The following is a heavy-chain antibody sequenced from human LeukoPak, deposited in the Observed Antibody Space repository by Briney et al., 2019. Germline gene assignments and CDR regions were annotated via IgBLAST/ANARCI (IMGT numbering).Heavy chain of an antibody. CDR2: INGDGSNT. J-gene: IGHJ2*01. CDR3: TREPSGTYWYFDL. Sequence: GGSLRLSCAASGFTFNNYCMHWVRQAPGEGAVWGSGINGDGSNTHSADSVKGRFTISRDNAKNTLYLQMNSLRAEDTAVYYCTREPSGTYWYFDLWGRGTLVTVSS. CDR1: GFTFNNYC. D-gene: IGHD1-26*01. V-gene: IGHV3-74*01.